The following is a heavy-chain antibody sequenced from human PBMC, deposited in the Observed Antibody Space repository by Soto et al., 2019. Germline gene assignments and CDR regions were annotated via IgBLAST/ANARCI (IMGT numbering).Heavy chain of an antibody. CDR3: ARVDHRGYFSVLTGF. Sequence: SETLSLTCTVSGGSHISGGYYWTWIRQHPGKGLEWIGHIYDSGNMYFYNPSLKSRVTISADTSRNQFSLSLSSLTAAYTAVYYCARVDHRGYFSVLTGFWGQGILVTVSS. J-gene: IGHJ4*02. V-gene: IGHV4-31*03. D-gene: IGHD3-9*01. CDR2: IYDSGNMY. CDR1: GGSHISGGYY.